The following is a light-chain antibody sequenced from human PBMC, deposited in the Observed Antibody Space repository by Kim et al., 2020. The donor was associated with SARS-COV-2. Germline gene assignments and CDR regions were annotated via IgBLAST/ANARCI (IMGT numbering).Light chain of an antibody. CDR2: KAS. V-gene: IGKV1-5*03. J-gene: IGKJ1*01. CDR3: DCEGT. CDR1: QSISDW. Sequence: DIQMTQSPSTLSVSLGDRVTLTCRASQSISDWLAWYQQKPGKAPKLLIYKASNLESGFPSRFSGSGSGTEFTLTISSLQPDDFATYYCDCEGTFGEGTKVDIK.